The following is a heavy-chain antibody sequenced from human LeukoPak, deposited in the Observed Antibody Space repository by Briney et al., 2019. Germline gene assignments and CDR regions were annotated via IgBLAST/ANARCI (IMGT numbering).Heavy chain of an antibody. D-gene: IGHD2-2*01. CDR3: AKVETSGGANCYALDY. CDR2: ISGSDGST. CDR1: GFTFSSYA. Sequence: GGSLTLSCAASGFTFSSYAMTWVRQAPDKGLEWVSAISGSDGSTYYADSVKGRFTISRHDSQNTLYLQMNSLSAEDTAVYYCAKVETSGGANCYALDYWGQGTLVTVSS. V-gene: IGHV3-23*01. J-gene: IGHJ4*02.